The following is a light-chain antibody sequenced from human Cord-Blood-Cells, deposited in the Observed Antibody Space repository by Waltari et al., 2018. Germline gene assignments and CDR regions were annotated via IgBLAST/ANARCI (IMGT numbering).Light chain of an antibody. CDR3: QQSYSTPWT. CDR2: AAS. V-gene: IGKV1-39*01. J-gene: IGKJ1*01. CDR1: PSISSY. Sequence: DIKMTQSPSSLSASVGYSVTITCRASPSISSYLKWYQQKPGKPPKLLIYAASSLQSGVPSRFSGSGSGTDFTLTISSLQTEDFATYYCQQSYSTPWTFGQGTKVEIK.